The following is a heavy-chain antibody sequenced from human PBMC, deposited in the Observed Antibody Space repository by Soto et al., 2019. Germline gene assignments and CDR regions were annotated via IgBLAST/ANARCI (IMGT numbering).Heavy chain of an antibody. Sequence: ASVEVSCKASGYTFSRYGIMWVLQAPGQGLEWMGWISAYNGNTNSAEKLRGRLTMTTDASTTTAYMELRSLRSDDTAIYYCARDQGFRVVINSNWFDPWGQGTLVTVSS. V-gene: IGHV1-18*01. CDR2: ISAYNGNT. CDR1: GYTFSRYG. CDR3: ARDQGFRVVINSNWFDP. D-gene: IGHD2-21*01. J-gene: IGHJ5*02.